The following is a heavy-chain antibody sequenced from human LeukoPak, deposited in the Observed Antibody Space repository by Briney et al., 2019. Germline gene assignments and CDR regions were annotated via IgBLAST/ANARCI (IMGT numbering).Heavy chain of an antibody. D-gene: IGHD6-13*01. V-gene: IGHV1-18*01. CDR3: AIGIAAAGKPLIFY. Sequence: ASVKVSCTASGYTFTSYGISWVRQAPGQGLEWMGWISAYNGNTNYARKLQGRVTMTTDTSTSTAYMELRSLRSDDTAVYYCAIGIAAAGKPLIFYWGQGTLVTVSS. CDR2: ISAYNGNT. J-gene: IGHJ4*02. CDR1: GYTFTSYG.